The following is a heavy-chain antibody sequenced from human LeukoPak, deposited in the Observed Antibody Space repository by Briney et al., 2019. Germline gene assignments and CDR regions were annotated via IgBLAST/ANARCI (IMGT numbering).Heavy chain of an antibody. V-gene: IGHV3-23*01. Sequence: PGGSLRLSCAASGFTFSCYAMSWVRQFSGKGLEWVSAISDRGGSTYYADSVKGRFTVSRDNSKNTLYLQINSLRAEDTAVYYCARDRGNGAVAGTGFDYWGQGTLVTVFS. CDR2: ISDRGGST. CDR1: GFTFSCYA. D-gene: IGHD6-19*01. J-gene: IGHJ4*02. CDR3: ARDRGNGAVAGTGFDY.